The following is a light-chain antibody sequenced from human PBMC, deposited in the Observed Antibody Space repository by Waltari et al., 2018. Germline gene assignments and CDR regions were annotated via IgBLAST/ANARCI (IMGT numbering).Light chain of an antibody. J-gene: IGKJ1*01. CDR2: KVS. Sequence: DVVLTQSPLSLPVTLGQPASISCKSSQSLLYSDGNTYLSWLQQRPGQSPRRLIYKVSNRDSGVPDRFSGSGSGTDFTLKISRVEAEDVGVYYCMQGTLRTFGQGTKVEIK. V-gene: IGKV2-30*01. CDR1: QSLLYSDGNTY. CDR3: MQGTLRT.